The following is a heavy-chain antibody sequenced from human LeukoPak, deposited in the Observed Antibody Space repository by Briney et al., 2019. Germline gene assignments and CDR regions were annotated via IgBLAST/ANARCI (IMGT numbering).Heavy chain of an antibody. CDR1: GGSFSGYY. V-gene: IGHV4-34*01. CDR3: ARGGLRIAAAGTRRTNWFDP. D-gene: IGHD6-13*01. J-gene: IGHJ5*02. Sequence: SETLSLTCAVYGGSFSGYYWSWIRQPPGKGLEWIGEINHSGSTNYNPSLKSRVTISVDTSKNQFSLKLSSVTAADTAVYYCARGGLRIAAAGTRRTNWFDPWGQGTLVTVSS. CDR2: INHSGST.